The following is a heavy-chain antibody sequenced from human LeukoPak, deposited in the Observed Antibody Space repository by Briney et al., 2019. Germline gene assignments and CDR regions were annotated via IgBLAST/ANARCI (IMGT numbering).Heavy chain of an antibody. D-gene: IGHD6-19*01. Sequence: GGSLRLSCAASGFTFSSYEMNWVRQAPGKGLEWVSYISSSGSNIKYADSVKGRFTISRDNAKNSLYLQMNSLRAEDTAVYYCARLGDSSGWYMFYYMDVWGKGTTVTVSS. CDR1: GFTFSSYE. V-gene: IGHV3-48*03. CDR2: ISSSGSNI. CDR3: ARLGDSSGWYMFYYMDV. J-gene: IGHJ6*03.